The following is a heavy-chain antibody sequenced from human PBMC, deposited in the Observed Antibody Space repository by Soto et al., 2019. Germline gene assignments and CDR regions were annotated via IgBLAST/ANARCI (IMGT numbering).Heavy chain of an antibody. Sequence: ASVKVSCKISGHTLTELSIHWVRQAPGKGLEWMGGFDPEGGEAIYAQKWHGRVTVTEDTVTGTAYMELRGLKSDDTAVYYCAKANGDYVVTFSFDPWGQGTLVTVSS. J-gene: IGHJ5*02. CDR1: GHTLTELS. V-gene: IGHV1-24*01. CDR3: AKANGDYVVTFSFDP. CDR2: FDPEGGEA. D-gene: IGHD4-17*01.